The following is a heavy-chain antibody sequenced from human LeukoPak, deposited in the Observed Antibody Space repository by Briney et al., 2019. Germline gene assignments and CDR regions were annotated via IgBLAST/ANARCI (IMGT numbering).Heavy chain of an antibody. CDR3: ARSANYGGHAFFDY. D-gene: IGHD4/OR15-4a*01. Sequence: GGSLRLSCAASGFTFSSYWMTWVRQTPGKGLEWVANIKHDGSEDYFVDSVKGRFTISRDNAENSPHLQMSSLRAEDTAVYYCARSANYGGHAFFDYWGQGILVTVSS. CDR2: IKHDGSED. CDR1: GFTFSSYW. J-gene: IGHJ4*02. V-gene: IGHV3-7*01.